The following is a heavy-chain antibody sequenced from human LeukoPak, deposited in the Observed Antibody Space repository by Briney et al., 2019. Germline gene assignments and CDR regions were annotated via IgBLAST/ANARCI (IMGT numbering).Heavy chain of an antibody. D-gene: IGHD6-13*01. V-gene: IGHV4-34*01. J-gene: IGHJ4*02. CDR3: ARGVSPNRSWYERSAAVWRDPNDY. Sequence: PGGSLRLSCAASGFTFSSYAMSWIRQPPGKGLEWIGEINHSGSTNYNPSLKSRVTISVDTSKNQFSLKLSSVTAADTAVYYCARGVSPNRSWYERSAAVWRDPNDYWGQGTLVTVSS. CDR2: INHSGST. CDR1: GFTFSSYA.